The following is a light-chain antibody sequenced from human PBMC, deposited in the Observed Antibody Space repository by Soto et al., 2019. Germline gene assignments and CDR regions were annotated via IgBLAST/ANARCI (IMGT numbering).Light chain of an antibody. Sequence: QSALTQPASVSGSTGQSITISCTGTSRDVGGYNYVSWYQHHPGKAPKLMIYEVSNRPSGVSNRFSGSKSGNTASLTISGLQAEDAADYYCSSYTSSSTYVFGTGTKVTVL. CDR1: SRDVGGYNY. V-gene: IGLV2-14*01. CDR3: SSYTSSSTYV. J-gene: IGLJ1*01. CDR2: EVS.